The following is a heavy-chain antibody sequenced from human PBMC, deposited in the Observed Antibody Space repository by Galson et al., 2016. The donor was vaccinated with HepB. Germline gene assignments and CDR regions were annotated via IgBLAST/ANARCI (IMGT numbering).Heavy chain of an antibody. CDR3: AKDVKGYFDY. CDR1: GFTFLDSA. CDR2: ISANGANA. J-gene: IGHJ4*02. Sequence: SLRLSCAASGFTFLDSAMHWVRQPPGKGLEWVSTISANGANAHYADSVKGRFTISRDVSENTLYLEMNSLTVEDTAFYYCAKDVKGYFDYWGQGTPVTVSS. V-gene: IGHV3-43*02.